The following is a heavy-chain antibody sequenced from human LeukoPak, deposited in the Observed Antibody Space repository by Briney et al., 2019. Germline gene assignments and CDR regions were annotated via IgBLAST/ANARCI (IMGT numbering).Heavy chain of an antibody. D-gene: IGHD3-16*01. J-gene: IGHJ4*02. CDR3: ASPYTSRFDY. Sequence: SETLSLTCAVYGGSFSGYYWSWIRQPPGKGLEWIGYVSYNGSTNYNPSLGSRVTISEDTSKNQFSLKLSSLTAADTAVYYCASPYTSRFDYWGQGALVTVSS. CDR1: GGSFSGYY. CDR2: VSYNGST. V-gene: IGHV4-34*11.